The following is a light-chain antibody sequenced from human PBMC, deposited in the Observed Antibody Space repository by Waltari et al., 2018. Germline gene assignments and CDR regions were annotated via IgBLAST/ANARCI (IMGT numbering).Light chain of an antibody. Sequence: SYKLTQPYSVSVSPGQTARITCSGDALTKQYVHWYQQKPGQAPVILISKESGVPSGIPERFSGSSSGAIVTLTITGVQAEDEADYYCQSTDSSGTDVVFGGGTKLNVL. CDR3: QSTDSSGTDVV. CDR1: ALTKQY. V-gene: IGLV3-25*03. CDR2: KES. J-gene: IGLJ2*01.